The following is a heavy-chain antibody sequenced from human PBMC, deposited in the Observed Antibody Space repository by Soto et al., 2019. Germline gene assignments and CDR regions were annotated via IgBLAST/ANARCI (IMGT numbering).Heavy chain of an antibody. CDR2: IKQDGSEK. D-gene: IGHD1-26*01. Sequence: PGGSLRLSCAASGFTFSTYWMSWVRQAPGKGLEWVANIKQDGSEKYYVDSVKGRFTISRDNAKNSLYLQMNSLRAEDTAVYYCARGGRRSGSYADAFDIWGQGTMVTVS. CDR1: GFTFSTYW. CDR3: ARGGRRSGSYADAFDI. J-gene: IGHJ3*02. V-gene: IGHV3-7*03.